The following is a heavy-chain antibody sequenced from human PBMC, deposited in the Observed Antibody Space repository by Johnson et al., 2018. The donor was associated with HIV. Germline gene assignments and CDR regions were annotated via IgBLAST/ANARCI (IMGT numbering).Heavy chain of an antibody. CDR3: ARFDSFDAFDI. Sequence: VQLVESGGGLIQPGGSLRLSCAASGFTVSRNYMNWVRQAPGEGLEWVSIIYSDGVTYYADSVKGRFTISRDNSKNTLYLQMNSLRAEDKAVYYCARFDSFDAFDIWGQGTMVIVS. CDR2: IYSDGVT. D-gene: IGHD3-9*01. V-gene: IGHV3-53*01. J-gene: IGHJ3*02. CDR1: GFTVSRNY.